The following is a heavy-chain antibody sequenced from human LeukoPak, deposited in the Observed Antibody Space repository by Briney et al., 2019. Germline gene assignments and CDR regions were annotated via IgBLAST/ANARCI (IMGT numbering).Heavy chain of an antibody. CDR3: ARDRLHYGEYEKTFDY. J-gene: IGHJ4*02. CDR1: GFTFSSYS. D-gene: IGHD4-17*01. CDR2: ITFSSSII. Sequence: PGGSLRLSCAASGFTFSSYSMNWVRQAPGKGLEWVSYITFSSSIIYYADSVRGRFTISRDNAKNSLYLQMNSLRAEDTAVYYCARDRLHYGEYEKTFDYWGQGTLVTVS. V-gene: IGHV3-48*01.